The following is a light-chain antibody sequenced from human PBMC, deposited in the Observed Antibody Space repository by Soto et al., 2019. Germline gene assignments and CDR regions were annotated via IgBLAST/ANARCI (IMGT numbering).Light chain of an antibody. V-gene: IGLV1-44*01. CDR3: AAWDDSLNGWV. CDR1: SSNIGSNT. J-gene: IGLJ3*02. CDR2: NNN. Sequence: QSALTQPPSPSGTPGQRVTISCSGSSSNIGSNTVNWYQQLPGTTPKLLIYNNNQRPSGVPDRFSGSKSGTSASLAISGLQSEDEADYYCAAWDDSLNGWVFGGGTKLTVL.